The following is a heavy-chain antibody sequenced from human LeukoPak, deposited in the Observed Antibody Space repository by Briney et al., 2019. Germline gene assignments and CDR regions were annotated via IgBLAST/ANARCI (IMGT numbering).Heavy chain of an antibody. CDR3: ARGRFQQAFDI. V-gene: IGHV1-18*01. CDR2: NSAYNGNT. J-gene: IGHJ3*02. D-gene: IGHD6-13*01. Sequence: AAVKVSCKAAGYTFTSYGISWGRQPPGQGLEWMVWNSAYNGNTNYSQKLKGRVTITTDTSTSPAYMQLRSLRSDDAGVYYCARGRFQQAFDIWGQGTMVTVSS. CDR1: GYTFTSYG.